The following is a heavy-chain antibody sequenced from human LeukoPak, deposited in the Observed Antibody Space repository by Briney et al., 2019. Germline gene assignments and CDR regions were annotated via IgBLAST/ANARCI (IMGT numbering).Heavy chain of an antibody. J-gene: IGHJ4*02. CDR2: INHSGST. CDR3: ARGKEGDSYGTDY. D-gene: IGHD5-18*01. V-gene: IGHV4-34*01. Sequence: SETLSLTCAVYGGSFRGYYWSWIRQPPGKGLEWIGEINHSGSTNYNPSLKSRVTISVDTSKNQFSLKLSSVTAADTAVYYCARGKEGDSYGTDYWGQGTLVTVSS. CDR1: GGSFRGYY.